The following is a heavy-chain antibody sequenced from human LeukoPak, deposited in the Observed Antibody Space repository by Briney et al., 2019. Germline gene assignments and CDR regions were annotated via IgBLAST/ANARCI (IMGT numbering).Heavy chain of an antibody. CDR2: IYHSGST. Sequence: SETLSLTCTVSGYSISSGYYWGWIRQPPGKGLEWIGSIYHSGSTYYNPSLKSRVTISVDTSKNQFSLKLSSVTAADTAVYYCAREHCSGGSCYSIYYYYYMDVWGKGTTVTVSS. D-gene: IGHD2-15*01. CDR1: GYSISSGYY. V-gene: IGHV4-38-2*02. CDR3: AREHCSGGSCYSIYYYYYMDV. J-gene: IGHJ6*03.